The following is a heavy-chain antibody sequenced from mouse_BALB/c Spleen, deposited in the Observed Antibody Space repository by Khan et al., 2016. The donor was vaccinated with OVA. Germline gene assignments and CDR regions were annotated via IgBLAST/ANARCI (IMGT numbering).Heavy chain of an antibody. Sequence: VQLQESGPGLVKPSQSLSLTCTVTGYSITSGYGWNWIRQFPGNKLEWMGYISDSGSTNYNPSLKSRISITRDTSKNQFFLQLNSVTTEDTATYYWARTARIKYWGQGTTLTVSS. CDR2: ISDSGST. CDR3: ARTARIKY. J-gene: IGHJ2*01. CDR1: GYSITSGYG. V-gene: IGHV3-2*02. D-gene: IGHD1-2*01.